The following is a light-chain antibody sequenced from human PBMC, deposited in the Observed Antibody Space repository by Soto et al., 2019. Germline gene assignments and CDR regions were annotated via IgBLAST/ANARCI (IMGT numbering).Light chain of an antibody. CDR3: QQYGSSLL. Sequence: EIVLTQSPGTLSLFPGERATLSCRASQSVSSSYLAWYQQKPGQAPRLLIYGASSRATGMPDRFSGSGSGTDFTLTISRLEPEDFVVNYCQQYGSSLLFGPGTKVDIK. J-gene: IGKJ3*01. CDR1: QSVSSSY. CDR2: GAS. V-gene: IGKV3-20*01.